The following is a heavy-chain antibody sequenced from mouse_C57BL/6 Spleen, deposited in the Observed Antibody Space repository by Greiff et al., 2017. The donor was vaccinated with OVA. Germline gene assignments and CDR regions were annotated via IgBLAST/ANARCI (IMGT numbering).Heavy chain of an antibody. CDR1: GFTFSSYA. CDR2: ISDGGSYT. D-gene: IGHD2-1*01. J-gene: IGHJ1*03. V-gene: IGHV5-4*01. CDR3: ARDRGKNWYFDV. Sequence: VKLVESGGGLVKPGGSLKLSCAASGFTFSSYAMSWVRQTPEKRLEWVATISDGGSYTYYPDNVKGRFTISRDNAKNNLYLQMSHLKSEDTAMYYCARDRGKNWYFDVWGTGTTVTVSS.